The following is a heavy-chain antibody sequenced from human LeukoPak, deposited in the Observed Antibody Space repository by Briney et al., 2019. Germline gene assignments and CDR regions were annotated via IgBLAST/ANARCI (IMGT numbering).Heavy chain of an antibody. J-gene: IGHJ6*02. CDR1: GYTFTSYD. Sequence: ASVKVSCKASGYTFTSYDINWVRQATGQGLEWMGWMNPNSGNTGYAQKFQDRVTMTRNTSISTAYMELSSLRSEDTAVYYCGRLGYYYGMDVWGQGTTVTVSS. V-gene: IGHV1-8*01. CDR3: GRLGYYYGMDV. CDR2: MNPNSGNT.